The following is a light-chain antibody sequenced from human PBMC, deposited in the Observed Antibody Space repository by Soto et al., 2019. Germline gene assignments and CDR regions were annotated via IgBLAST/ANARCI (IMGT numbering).Light chain of an antibody. J-gene: IGKJ1*01. CDR3: QQHGNSPRT. Sequence: EIVLTQSPGTLSLSPGERATLPCRASQNITNNYVAWYRHKPGQAPRLLIYGASSRATGIPVRFSGSGSGTDFTLTISRLEPEDFAVYYCQQHGNSPRTFGQGTKVDIK. CDR1: QNITNNY. V-gene: IGKV3-20*01. CDR2: GAS.